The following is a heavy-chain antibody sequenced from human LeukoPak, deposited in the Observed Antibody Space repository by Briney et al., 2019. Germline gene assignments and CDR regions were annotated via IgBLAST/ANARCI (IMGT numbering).Heavy chain of an antibody. J-gene: IGHJ3*01. CDR3: ARDPHGSDF. CDR1: GYTFSDYY. Sequence: ASVKVSCKASGYTFSDYYIHWVRQAPGQGLEWMGWVNPNDGGTNSAQKFQGRVTTTRDTSITTAYMELSSLTSDDTAVYYCARDPHGSDFWGQGTMVTVSP. V-gene: IGHV1-2*02. CDR2: VNPNDGGT.